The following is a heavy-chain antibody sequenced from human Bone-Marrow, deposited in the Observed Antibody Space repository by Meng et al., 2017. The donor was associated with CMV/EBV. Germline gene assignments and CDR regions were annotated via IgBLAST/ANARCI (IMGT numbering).Heavy chain of an antibody. CDR3: ARDMDIVVVPAANSFDY. CDR2: ISAYNGNT. V-gene: IGHV1-18*01. Sequence: YTFTSYGIRWVRQAPGQGLEWMGWISAYNGNTNYAQKLQGRVTMTTDTSTSTAYMELRSLRSDDTAVYYCARDMDIVVVPAANSFDYWGQGTLVTSPQ. D-gene: IGHD2-2*03. J-gene: IGHJ4*02. CDR1: YTFTSYG.